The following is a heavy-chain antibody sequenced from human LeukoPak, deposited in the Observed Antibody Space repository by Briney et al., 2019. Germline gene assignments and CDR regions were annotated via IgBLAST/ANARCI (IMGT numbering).Heavy chain of an antibody. CDR3: ATEPVGAIYFDY. V-gene: IGHV1-2*02. Sequence: ASVKVSCKASGYTFTGYYVHWVRQAPGQGLEWMGCIYPSTGDIKYAQKFQGRVTLTRDTSVSTAYMELSRLRSDDTAVYYCATEPVGAIYFDYWGQGTLVTVSS. CDR2: IYPSTGDI. J-gene: IGHJ4*02. CDR1: GYTFTGYY. D-gene: IGHD1-26*01.